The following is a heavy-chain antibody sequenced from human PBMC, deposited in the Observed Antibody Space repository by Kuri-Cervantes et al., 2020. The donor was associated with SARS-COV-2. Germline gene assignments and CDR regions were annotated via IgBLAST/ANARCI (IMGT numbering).Heavy chain of an antibody. Sequence: ASVKVSCKASGYTFTSYYMHWVRQAPGQGLEWMGIINPSGGSTSYAQKFQGRVTMTRDTSTSTVYMELSSLRSEDTAVYYCARSELRFLECQSCHYYYYGMDVWGQGTTVTVSS. D-gene: IGHD3-3*01. V-gene: IGHV1-46*01. CDR3: ARSELRFLECQSCHYYYYGMDV. CDR2: INPSGGST. CDR1: GYTFTSYY. J-gene: IGHJ6*02.